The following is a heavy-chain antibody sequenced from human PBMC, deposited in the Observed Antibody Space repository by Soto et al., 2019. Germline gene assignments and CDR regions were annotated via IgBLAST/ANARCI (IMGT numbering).Heavy chain of an antibody. CDR2: IGSSGSTI. J-gene: IGHJ4*02. CDR3: ARATYTSSYHFDS. V-gene: IGHV3-48*03. D-gene: IGHD6-6*01. Sequence: EVPLVDSGGGLVQPGGSLRLSCAASGFTFSTFEMNWVRQAPGKGLEWVSKIGSSGSTIWYADSVKGRFTISRDNAKNSLYLQMNSLRGDDTAVYYCARATYTSSYHFDSWGQGTLVTVSS. CDR1: GFTFSTFE.